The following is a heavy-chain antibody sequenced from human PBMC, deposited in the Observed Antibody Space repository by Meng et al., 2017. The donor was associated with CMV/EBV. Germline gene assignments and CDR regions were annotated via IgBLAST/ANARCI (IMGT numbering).Heavy chain of an antibody. CDR1: GFTFSSYS. J-gene: IGHJ3*02. V-gene: IGHV3-21*01. CDR2: ISSSSSYI. CDR3: ARLNWNDDAFDI. D-gene: IGHD1-1*01. Sequence: GESLKISCAASGFTFSSYSMNWVRQAPGKGLEWVSSISSSSSYIYYADSVKGRFTISRDNAKTSLYLQMNSLRAEGRAVFYCARLNWNDDAFDIWGQGTMVTVSS.